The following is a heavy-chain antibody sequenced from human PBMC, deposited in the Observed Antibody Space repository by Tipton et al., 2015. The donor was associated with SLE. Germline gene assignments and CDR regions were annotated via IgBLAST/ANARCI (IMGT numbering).Heavy chain of an antibody. V-gene: IGHV1-2*02. D-gene: IGHD3-22*01. J-gene: IGHJ4*02. CDR3: ARDQSHDSSGGYYGAARGTVDY. CDR2: INPNSGGT. Sequence: QLVQSGAEVKKPGASVKVSCKASGYTFTDYYVHWVRQAPGQGLEWMGWINPNSGGTNCAQKFQGRVTLTRDTSISTAYMELSSLRSDDTAVYYCARDQSHDSSGGYYGAARGTVDYWGQGTLVTVSS. CDR1: GYTFTDYY.